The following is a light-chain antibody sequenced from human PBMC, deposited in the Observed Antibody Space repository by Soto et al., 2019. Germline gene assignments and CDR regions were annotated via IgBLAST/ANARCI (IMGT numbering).Light chain of an antibody. Sequence: QSVLTQPPSVSGAPGQRVTISCTGSSSNIGAGHDVHWYQQLPGTAPKLLIYGNGNRPSGVPERFSGSKSGTLASLAITGLQAEDEADYYCQSYDSSLSGSEVFGTGTKVTVL. J-gene: IGLJ1*01. V-gene: IGLV1-40*01. CDR3: QSYDSSLSGSEV. CDR1: SSNIGAGHD. CDR2: GNG.